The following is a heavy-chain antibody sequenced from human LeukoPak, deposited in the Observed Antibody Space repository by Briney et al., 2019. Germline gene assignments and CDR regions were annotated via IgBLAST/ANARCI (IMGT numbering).Heavy chain of an antibody. V-gene: IGHV1-18*01. CDR1: AYNSINYG. CDR2: ISFKNGNT. D-gene: IGHD2-2*01. Sequence: ASVQASCKASAYNSINYGISWLRHPTRQGLEWMGWISFKNGNTNSAQKLQGRVTMTTDTSTSTAYMELMSLRSDDTAVYYCAKGGSTRPWSFDIWGQGTMVTVSS. J-gene: IGHJ3*02. CDR3: AKGGSTRPWSFDI.